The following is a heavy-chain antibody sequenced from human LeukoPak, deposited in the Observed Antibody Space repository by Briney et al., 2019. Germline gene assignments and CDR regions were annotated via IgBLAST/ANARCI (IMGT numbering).Heavy chain of an antibody. CDR1: GYTFTSYA. Sequence: GASVKVPCKASGYTFTSYAMHWVRQAPGQRLEWMGWINAGNGNTKYSQKFQGRVTITRDTSASTVYMELSSLRSEDTAVYFCARPRGYSSGGFDYWGQGTLVTVSS. J-gene: IGHJ4*02. CDR3: ARPRGYSSGGFDY. D-gene: IGHD6-19*01. CDR2: INAGNGNT. V-gene: IGHV1-3*01.